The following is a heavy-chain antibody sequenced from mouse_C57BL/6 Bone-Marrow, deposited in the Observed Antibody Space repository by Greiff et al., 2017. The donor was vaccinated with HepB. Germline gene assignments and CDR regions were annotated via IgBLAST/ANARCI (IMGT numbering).Heavy chain of an antibody. CDR2: ISDGGSYT. D-gene: IGHD4-1*01. CDR1: GFTFSSYA. CDR3: ARDLGRY. Sequence: EVQLQESGGGLVKPGGSLKLSCAASGFTFSSYAMSWVRQTPEKRLEWVATISDGGSYTYYPDNVKGRFTISRDNAKNNLYLQMSHLKSEDTAMYYCARDLGRYWGQGTLVTVSA. V-gene: IGHV5-4*01. J-gene: IGHJ3*01.